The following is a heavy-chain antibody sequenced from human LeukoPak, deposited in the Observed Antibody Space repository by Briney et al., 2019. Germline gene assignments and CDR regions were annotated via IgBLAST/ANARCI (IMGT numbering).Heavy chain of an antibody. CDR2: FYYTGST. J-gene: IGHJ6*02. Sequence: SETLSLTCTVSGGSISSYYWSWIRQPPGKGLEWIGYFYYTGSTNYNPSLKSRVTISVDTSKNQFSLKLSSVTAADTAVYYCARVRGIAAAVTTNYSYYGMDVWGQGTTVTVSS. CDR3: ARVRGIAAAVTTNYSYYGMDV. CDR1: GGSISSYY. V-gene: IGHV4-59*01. D-gene: IGHD6-13*01.